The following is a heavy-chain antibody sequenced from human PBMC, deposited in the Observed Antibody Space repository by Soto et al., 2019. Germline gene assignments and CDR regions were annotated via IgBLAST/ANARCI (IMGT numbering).Heavy chain of an antibody. Sequence: EVQLLQSGGGLVQPGGSLRLSCAASGFTFSTYAMSWVRQAAGKGLEWVSGISNIGTSTYYADSVKGRFTISRDNSKNTLYLQMNSLRAEDTAVYYCAKVMGPYGDYGGCLDDWGQGILVTVSS. CDR1: GFTFSTYA. CDR3: AKVMGPYGDYGGCLDD. D-gene: IGHD4-17*01. CDR2: ISNIGTST. V-gene: IGHV3-23*01. J-gene: IGHJ4*02.